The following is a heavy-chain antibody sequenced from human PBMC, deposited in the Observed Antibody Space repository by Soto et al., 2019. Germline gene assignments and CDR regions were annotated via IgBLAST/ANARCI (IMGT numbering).Heavy chain of an antibody. J-gene: IGHJ4*02. D-gene: IGHD3-10*01. Sequence: PSETLSLTCTVSGGSISSYYWSWIRQPPGKGLEWIGYIYYSGSTNYNPSLKSRVTISVDTSKNQFSLKLSSVTAADTAVYYCARLSYGSGSYYNTLDYWGQGTLVTVSS. CDR3: ARLSYGSGSYYNTLDY. CDR2: IYYSGST. V-gene: IGHV4-59*01. CDR1: GGSISSYY.